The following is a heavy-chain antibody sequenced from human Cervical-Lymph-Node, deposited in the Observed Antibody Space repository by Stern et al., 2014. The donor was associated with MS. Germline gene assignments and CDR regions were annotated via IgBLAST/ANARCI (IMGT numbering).Heavy chain of an antibody. CDR1: GGTFSNSG. CDR3: ARDLGVGPTAY. D-gene: IGHD1-26*01. Sequence: KMVQSGAEVRKPGSSVKVSCKASGGTFSNSGISWVRQAPGQGLEWMGGIIPLFGTTNYAQKFQGRVTITADKSTGTAFLELRSLTSDDTAVYYCARDLGVGPTAYWGQGTLVTVSS. J-gene: IGHJ4*02. CDR2: IIPLFGTT. V-gene: IGHV1-69*06.